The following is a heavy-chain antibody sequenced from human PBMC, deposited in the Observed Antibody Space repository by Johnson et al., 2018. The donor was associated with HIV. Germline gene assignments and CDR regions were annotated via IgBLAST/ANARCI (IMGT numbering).Heavy chain of an antibody. CDR2: ISYDGSTK. CDR1: GFTFSTYG. J-gene: IGHJ3*02. V-gene: IGHV3-30*19. D-gene: IGHD7-27*01. CDR3: ASGDRSI. Sequence: QVKLVESGGGVVQPGGSLRLSCAASGFTFSTYGMHWVRQAPGKGLEWVAVISYDGSTKYYADSVKGRFTISRDNSKNTLYLQMDSLRVEDTAVYYCASGDRSIWGQGTMVTVSS.